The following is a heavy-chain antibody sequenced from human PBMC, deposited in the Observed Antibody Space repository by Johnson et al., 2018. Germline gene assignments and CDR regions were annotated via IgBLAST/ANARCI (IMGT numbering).Heavy chain of an antibody. V-gene: IGHV3-30*18. CDR1: GFSFRTYA. D-gene: IGHD1-26*01. CDR3: AKGGAILGPFDH. CDR2: ISYDGRDE. Sequence: QVQLVESGGGVVQPGRSLRLSCVASGFSFRTYAMDWVRQAPGKGLEWVAVISYDGRDEYYADSVKGRFTISRDNSKNTLYLQMNSLGGDETAVYYCAKGGAILGPFDHWGQGSLVTVSS. J-gene: IGHJ4*02.